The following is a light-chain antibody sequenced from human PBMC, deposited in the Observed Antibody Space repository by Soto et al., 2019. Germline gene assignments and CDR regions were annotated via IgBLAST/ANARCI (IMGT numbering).Light chain of an antibody. CDR3: QQYNTCPRT. Sequence: EIVMTQSPATLSVSPGERATLSCRASQSVNSNLAWYQQKPGQAPRLLIYGAFNRATNISARFSGSGSGTECTLTLSSLQSEDFAIYYCQQYNTCPRTFGQGTKVDNK. CDR1: QSVNSN. CDR2: GAF. J-gene: IGKJ1*01. V-gene: IGKV3D-15*01.